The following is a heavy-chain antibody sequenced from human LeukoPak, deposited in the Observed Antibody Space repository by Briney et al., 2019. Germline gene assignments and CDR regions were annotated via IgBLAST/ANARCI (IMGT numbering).Heavy chain of an antibody. V-gene: IGHV3-30*02. Sequence: PGGSLRLSCAASGFTFSSYGMHWVRQAPGKGLEWVAFIRYDGSNKYYPDSVKGRFTISKDNSKNTLYLQMDSLRAEDTAVYYCAKEPLSCSGGSCYSVFDYWGQGTLVTVSS. CDR3: AKEPLSCSGGSCYSVFDY. J-gene: IGHJ4*02. D-gene: IGHD2-15*01. CDR1: GFTFSSYG. CDR2: IRYDGSNK.